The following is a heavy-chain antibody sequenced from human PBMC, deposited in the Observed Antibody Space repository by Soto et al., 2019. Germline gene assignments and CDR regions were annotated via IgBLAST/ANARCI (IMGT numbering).Heavy chain of an antibody. Sequence: QVQLVQSGAEVKEPGASVKVSCKASGYTFANDYIHWVRQVPGQGLEWMGRIKPSGGATLYAQKFQGRVTMTRDTSTNTLYMHLSSLRSDDTAMYYCSSDTRSISGVAHTPFDFWGQGTLVTVSS. V-gene: IGHV1-46*01. CDR3: SSDTRSISGVAHTPFDF. J-gene: IGHJ4*02. CDR2: IKPSGGAT. D-gene: IGHD3-3*01. CDR1: GYTFANDY.